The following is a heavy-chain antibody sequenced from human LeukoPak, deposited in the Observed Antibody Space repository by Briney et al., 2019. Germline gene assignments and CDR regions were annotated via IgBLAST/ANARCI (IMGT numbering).Heavy chain of an antibody. CDR1: GFTFSSYA. CDR2: ISGSGGST. CDR3: AKSGGGYCSGGSCGYYGMDV. J-gene: IGHJ6*02. D-gene: IGHD2-15*01. V-gene: IGHV3-23*01. Sequence: GGSLRLSCAASGFTFSSYAMSWVRQAPGKGLEWVSAISGSGGSTYYADSVKGRFTISRDNSKNTLYLQMSSLRAEDTAVYYCAKSGGGYCSGGSCGYYGMDVWGQGTTVTVSS.